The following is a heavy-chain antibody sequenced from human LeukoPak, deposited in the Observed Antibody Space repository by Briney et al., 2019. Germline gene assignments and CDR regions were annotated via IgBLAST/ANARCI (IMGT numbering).Heavy chain of an antibody. D-gene: IGHD3-16*02. Sequence: GASVKVSCKASGYIFTSYYMHWVRQAPGQGLEWMGIINPSGGGTNYAQKFQGRVTMTRDTSTSTVYMELSSLRSEDTAVYYCARAPKGYPFDYWGQGTLVTVSS. CDR2: INPSGGGT. CDR3: ARAPKGYPFDY. V-gene: IGHV1-46*01. CDR1: GYIFTSYY. J-gene: IGHJ4*02.